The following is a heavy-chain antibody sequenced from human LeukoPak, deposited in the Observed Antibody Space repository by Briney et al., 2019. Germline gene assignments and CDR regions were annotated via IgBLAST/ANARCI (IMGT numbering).Heavy chain of an antibody. D-gene: IGHD4/OR15-4a*01. CDR3: AAPSPGLTFDI. Sequence: GGSLRLSCAASGFTFSDYYMSWIRQAPGKGLEWVSYISSSGSTIYYADSVKGRFTISRDNAKNSLYLRMNSLRAEDTAVYYCAAPSPGLTFDIWGQGTMVTVSS. CDR1: GFTFSDYY. J-gene: IGHJ3*02. V-gene: IGHV3-11*04. CDR2: ISSSGSTI.